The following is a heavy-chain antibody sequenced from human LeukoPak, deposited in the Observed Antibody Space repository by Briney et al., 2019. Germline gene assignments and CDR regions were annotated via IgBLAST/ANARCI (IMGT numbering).Heavy chain of an antibody. Sequence: PSETLSLTCAVYGGSFSGYYWSWIRQPPGKGLEWIGSIYHSGSTYYNPSLKSRVTISVDTSKNQFSLKLSSVTAADTAVYYCARGSSHRSLLGSGNWFDPWGQGTLVTVSS. J-gene: IGHJ5*02. CDR2: IYHSGST. D-gene: IGHD2-2*01. CDR3: ARGSSHRSLLGSGNWFDP. CDR1: GGSFSGYY. V-gene: IGHV4-34*01.